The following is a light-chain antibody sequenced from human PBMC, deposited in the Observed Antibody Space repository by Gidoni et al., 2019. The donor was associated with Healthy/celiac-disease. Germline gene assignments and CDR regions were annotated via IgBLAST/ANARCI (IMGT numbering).Light chain of an antibody. Sequence: IKLTQSPSSLSASVGDRVTITCQASQDISNYLNWYQQKPGKAPKLLIYDASNLETGVPSRFSGSGSGTDFTFTISSLQPEDIATYYCQQYDNLLYTFGQXTKLEIK. CDR2: DAS. CDR3: QQYDNLLYT. V-gene: IGKV1-33*01. J-gene: IGKJ2*01. CDR1: QDISNY.